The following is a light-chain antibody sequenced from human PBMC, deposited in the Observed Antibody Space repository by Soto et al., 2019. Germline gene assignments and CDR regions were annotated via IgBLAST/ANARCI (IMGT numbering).Light chain of an antibody. CDR1: QSVNDN. CDR2: GSS. J-gene: IGKJ1*01. V-gene: IGKV3-15*01. Sequence: EVVMTQSPATLSVSPGERATLSCRARQSVNDNLAWYQQKPGQAPRLLIHGSSNRATGIPARFSVSGFGTEFILAITILLSEDVAGYYCHQYNTWLWTFGQATKV. CDR3: HQYNTWLWT.